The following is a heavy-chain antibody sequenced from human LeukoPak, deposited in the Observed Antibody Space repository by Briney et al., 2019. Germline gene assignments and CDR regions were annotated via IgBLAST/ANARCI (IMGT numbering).Heavy chain of an antibody. J-gene: IGHJ3*02. V-gene: IGHV3-48*01. CDR2: ISSSSSTI. CDR3: ARDRVLRYFDWSSPDAFDI. Sequence: GGSLRLSCAASGFTFSRFWMSWVRQALGKGLEWVSYISSSSSTIYYADSVKGRFTISRDNAKNSLYLQMNSLRAEDTAVYYCARDRVLRYFDWSSPDAFDIWGQGTMVTVSS. CDR1: GFTFSRFW. D-gene: IGHD3-9*01.